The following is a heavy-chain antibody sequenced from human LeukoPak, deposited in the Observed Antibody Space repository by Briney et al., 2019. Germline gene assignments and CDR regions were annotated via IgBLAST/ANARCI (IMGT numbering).Heavy chain of an antibody. J-gene: IGHJ6*03. CDR1: GYTFTSYG. D-gene: IGHD2-2*01. V-gene: IGHV1-18*01. Sequence: ASVKVSCKASGYTFTSYGISWVRQAPGQGLEWMGWISAYNGNTNYAQKLQGRVTMTTDTSTSTAYMELRSLRFDDTAVYYCARDPAGVPAATRNPPRPRVYYMDVWGKGTTVTVSS. CDR3: ARDPAGVPAATRNPPRPRVYYMDV. CDR2: ISAYNGNT.